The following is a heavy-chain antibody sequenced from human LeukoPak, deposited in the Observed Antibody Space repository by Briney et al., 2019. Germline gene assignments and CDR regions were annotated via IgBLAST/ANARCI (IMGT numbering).Heavy chain of an antibody. D-gene: IGHD3-16*01. V-gene: IGHV1-18*01. CDR3: ARNLGEEHNLYYGLDV. J-gene: IGHJ6*02. CDR2: ISTHSGDT. CDR1: GYPFTRFA. Sequence: EASVKVSCKASGYPFTRFAINWVRQAPGQGLEWMGWISTHSGDTKYAETLQGRLTMTTDTSTNTAHMELRGLRSDDTAVYYCARNLGEEHNLYYGLDVWGQGTTVVVSS.